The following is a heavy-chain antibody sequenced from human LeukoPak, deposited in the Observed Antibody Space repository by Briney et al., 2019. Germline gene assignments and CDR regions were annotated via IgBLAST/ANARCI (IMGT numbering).Heavy chain of an antibody. CDR3: ARLKFYDSTGYTPGYYMDV. V-gene: IGHV4-4*07. CDR2: IYPSGST. CDR1: GGSIISYY. J-gene: IGHJ6*03. Sequence: SETLSLTCTVSGGSIISYYWSWVRQSAGKGLEWIGRIYPSGSTEYNTSLKSRVTMSVDMSKKQYSLKLTSVTAADTAVYYWARLKFYDSTGYTPGYYMDVWGKGTTVTVSS. D-gene: IGHD3-22*01.